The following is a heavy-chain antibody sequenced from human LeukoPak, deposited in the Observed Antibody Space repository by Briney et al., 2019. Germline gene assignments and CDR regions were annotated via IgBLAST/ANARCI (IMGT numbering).Heavy chain of an antibody. Sequence: GGSLRLSCAASGFIFDDYGMSWVRQAPGKGLEWVSGINWNGGSTGYADSVKGRFTISRDNAKNSLYLQMNSLRAEDTALYYCARTPTLYSYGYNYFDYWGQGTLVTVSS. J-gene: IGHJ4*02. V-gene: IGHV3-20*04. CDR1: GFIFDDYG. D-gene: IGHD5-18*01. CDR3: ARTPTLYSYGYNYFDY. CDR2: INWNGGST.